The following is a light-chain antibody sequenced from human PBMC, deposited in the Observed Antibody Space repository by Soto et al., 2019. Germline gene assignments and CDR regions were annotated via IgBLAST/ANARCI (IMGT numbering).Light chain of an antibody. J-gene: IGKJ2*01. CDR1: QSVSSSY. CDR3: QQYGYLAPYT. V-gene: IGKV3-20*01. Sequence: IGFTQFPGTPFFLPGGRAPPPFGARQSVSSSYLAWYQQKPGQAPRLLIYGASSRATGIPDRFSGSGSGTDFTLTISRLEPEDFAVYYCQQYGYLAPYTFGQGTRLEIK. CDR2: GAS.